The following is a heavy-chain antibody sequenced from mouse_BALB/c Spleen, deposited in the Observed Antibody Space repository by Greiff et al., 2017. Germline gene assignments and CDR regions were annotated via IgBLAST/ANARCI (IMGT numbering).Heavy chain of an antibody. CDR2: ISYSGST. CDR1: GYSITSDYA. D-gene: IGHD1-2*01. V-gene: IGHV3-2*02. Sequence: EVQLQQSGPGLVKPSQSLSLTCTVTGYSITSDYAWNWSRQHPGNKLEWMGYISYSGSTSYNTSLKSRISITQDTSKNQFFLQLNSVTTEDTATYCCARIHYYGYKWFDVWGAGTTVTVSA. J-gene: IGHJ1*01. CDR3: ARIHYYGYKWFDV.